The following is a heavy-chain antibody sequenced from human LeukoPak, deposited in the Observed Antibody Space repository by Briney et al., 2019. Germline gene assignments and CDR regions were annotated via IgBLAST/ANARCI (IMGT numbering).Heavy chain of an antibody. CDR1: GFTFDDYG. D-gene: IGHD6-19*01. V-gene: IGHV3-20*04. Sequence: TGGSLRLSCAVSGFTFDDYGMNWVRQAPGKGLEWVSGIYWNGGSTVYADSVKGRFTISRDNAKNSLYLQMNRLRAEDTALYYCARDRMLGSGWDDAFDIWGQGTMVTVSS. J-gene: IGHJ3*02. CDR2: IYWNGGST. CDR3: ARDRMLGSGWDDAFDI.